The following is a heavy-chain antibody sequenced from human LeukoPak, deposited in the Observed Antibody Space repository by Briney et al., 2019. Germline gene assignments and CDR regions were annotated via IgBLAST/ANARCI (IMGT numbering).Heavy chain of an antibody. CDR3: ARERTDGQWLVLGRFDY. V-gene: IGHV4-39*07. CDR1: GGSISSSSYY. D-gene: IGHD6-19*01. CDR2: IYYSGST. J-gene: IGHJ4*02. Sequence: SETLSLTCTVSGGSISSSSYYWGWIRQPPGKGLEWIGSIYYSGSTYYNPSLKSRVTISVDTSKNQFSLKLSSVTAADTAVYYCARERTDGQWLVLGRFDYWGQGTLVTVSS.